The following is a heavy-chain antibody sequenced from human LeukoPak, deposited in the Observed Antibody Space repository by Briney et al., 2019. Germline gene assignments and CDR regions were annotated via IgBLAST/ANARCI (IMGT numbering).Heavy chain of an antibody. CDR1: GFTFDDYA. CDR2: ISSSSSTI. J-gene: IGHJ4*02. V-gene: IGHV3-48*01. Sequence: GGSLRLSCAASGFTFDDYAMHWVRQAPGKGLEWVSYISSSSSTIYYADSVKGRFTISRDNAKNSLYLQMNSLRAEDTAVYYCARDGYCSGGSCYLFDYWGQGTLVTVSS. D-gene: IGHD2-15*01. CDR3: ARDGYCSGGSCYLFDY.